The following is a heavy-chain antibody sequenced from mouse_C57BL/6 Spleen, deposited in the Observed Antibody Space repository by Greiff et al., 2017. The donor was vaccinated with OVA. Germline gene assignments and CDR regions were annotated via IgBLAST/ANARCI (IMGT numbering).Heavy chain of an antibody. CDR3: ARDYGSPHYFDY. Sequence: QVQLQQPGAELVKPGASVKLSCKASGYTFTSYWMQWVKQRPGQGLEWIGEIDPSASYTNYNQKFKGKATLTVDTSSSTAYMQLSSLTSEDSAVYYCARDYGSPHYFDYWGQGTTLTVSS. D-gene: IGHD1-1*01. V-gene: IGHV1-50*01. CDR2: IDPSASYT. J-gene: IGHJ2*01. CDR1: GYTFTSYW.